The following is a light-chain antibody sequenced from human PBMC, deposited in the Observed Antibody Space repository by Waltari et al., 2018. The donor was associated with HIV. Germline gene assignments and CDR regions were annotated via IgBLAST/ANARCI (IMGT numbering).Light chain of an antibody. J-gene: IGLJ3*02. CDR2: DVS. CDR3: CSYAGSYTFV. Sequence: QSALTQPRSVSGSPGQSVTISCTGTSSDVGGYNYVSWYQQHPGKAPKLMIYDVSKRPSWVPDRFSGSKSVNTASLTISGLQAEDEADYYCCSYAGSYTFVFGGGTKLTVL. CDR1: SSDVGGYNY. V-gene: IGLV2-11*01.